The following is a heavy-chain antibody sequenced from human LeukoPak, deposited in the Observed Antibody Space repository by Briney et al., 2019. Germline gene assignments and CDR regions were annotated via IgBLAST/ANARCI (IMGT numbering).Heavy chain of an antibody. V-gene: IGHV3-7*01. CDR1: GFTFSSYW. CDR2: IKQDGSEK. Sequence: GGSLRLSCATSGFTFSSYWMSWVRQAPGKGLEWVANIKQDGSEKYYVDSVKGRFTISRDNAKNSLYLQMNSLRAEDTAVYSCTRDRDYGGDFDYWGQGTLVTASS. D-gene: IGHD4-17*01. J-gene: IGHJ4*02. CDR3: TRDRDYGGDFDY.